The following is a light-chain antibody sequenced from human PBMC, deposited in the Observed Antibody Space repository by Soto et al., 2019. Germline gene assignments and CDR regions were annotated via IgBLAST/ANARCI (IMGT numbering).Light chain of an antibody. CDR3: QQYKNWPTWT. J-gene: IGKJ1*01. CDR2: DAS. CDR1: QSISNW. V-gene: IGKV1-5*01. Sequence: DIRMTQSRSTLSASVGDRVTVTCRASQSISNWLAWYQQKPGKAPKLLIYDASSLESGVPSRFSGSVSGTEFTLTISSLQPEDFAVYYGQQYKNWPTWTFGQGTNV.